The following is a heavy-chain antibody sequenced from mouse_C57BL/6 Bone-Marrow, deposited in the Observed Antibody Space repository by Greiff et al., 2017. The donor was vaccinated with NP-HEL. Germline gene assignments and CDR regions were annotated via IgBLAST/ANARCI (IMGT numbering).Heavy chain of an antibody. CDR3: ARGRRDYYGSSPWFAY. J-gene: IGHJ3*01. V-gene: IGHV1-72*01. CDR2: IDPNSGGT. D-gene: IGHD1-1*01. CDR1: GYTFTSYW. Sequence: QVQLQQPGAELVKPGASVKLSCKASGYTFTSYWMHWVKQRPGRGLEWIGRIDPNSGGTKYNEKFKSKATLTVDKPSSTAYMQLSSLISEDSAVYYCARGRRDYYGSSPWFAYWGQGTLVTVSA.